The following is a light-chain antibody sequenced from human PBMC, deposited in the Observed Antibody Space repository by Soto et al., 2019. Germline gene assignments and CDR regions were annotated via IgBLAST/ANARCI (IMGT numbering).Light chain of an antibody. V-gene: IGKV1-9*01. Sequence: DIQLTQSPSFLSASVGDRVTITCRASQGISNFLAWYQQKPGKAPKLLIYAASTLQSGVPSRFSGSGSGTEFTLTVSSLQPEDFATYYCQQYNYLWTFGQGTKVEIK. CDR1: QGISNF. CDR2: AAS. CDR3: QQYNYLWT. J-gene: IGKJ1*01.